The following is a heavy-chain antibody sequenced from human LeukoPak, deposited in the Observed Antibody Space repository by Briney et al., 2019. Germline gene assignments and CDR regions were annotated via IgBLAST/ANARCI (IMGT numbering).Heavy chain of an antibody. CDR3: AKDHLVGAAPGYFDY. Sequence: GGSLRLSCAASGFTFYWFWMLWVRQPPGKGREGGSAISGCGGSTYYPAPVKGRFTISSDNSTDTLYVQMNSLRAEATAVFYCAKDHLVGAAPGYFDYWGQGTLVTVSS. CDR1: GFTFYWFW. D-gene: IGHD1-26*01. CDR2: ISGCGGST. V-gene: IGHV3-23*01. J-gene: IGHJ4*02.